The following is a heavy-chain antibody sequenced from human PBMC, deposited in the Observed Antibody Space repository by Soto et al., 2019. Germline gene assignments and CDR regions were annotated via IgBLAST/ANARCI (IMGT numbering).Heavy chain of an antibody. V-gene: IGHV1-69*02. D-gene: IGHD3-10*01. CDR3: ARGRSSAYFDY. CDR1: GGTFSSYT. CDR2: IIPILGIT. J-gene: IGHJ4*02. Sequence: QVQLVQSGAEVKKPGSSVKVSCKASGGTFSSYTISWVRQAPGQGLEWMGRIIPILGITNYAQKFQGRVTITADKSTSTAYMELSSLRSEDTAVYYCARGRSSAYFDYWGQGTLVTVSS.